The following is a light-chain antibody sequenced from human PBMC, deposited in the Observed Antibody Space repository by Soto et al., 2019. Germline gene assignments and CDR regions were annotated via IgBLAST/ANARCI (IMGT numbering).Light chain of an antibody. Sequence: QAVVTQEPSLTVSPGGTVTLTCGSSTGAVTSGHYPYWFQQKPGQAPRTLIYATNNKHSWTPARFSGSLLGGKAALTLSGAQPEDEAEYYCLLYYNGPVGFGGGTKVTVL. CDR1: TGAVTSGHY. J-gene: IGLJ3*02. CDR2: ATN. CDR3: LLYYNGPVG. V-gene: IGLV7-46*01.